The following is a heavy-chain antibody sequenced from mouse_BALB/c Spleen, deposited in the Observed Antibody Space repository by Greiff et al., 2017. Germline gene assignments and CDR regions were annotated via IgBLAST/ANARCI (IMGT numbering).Heavy chain of an antibody. V-gene: IGHV1-69*01. CDR1: GYTFTDYW. J-gene: IGHJ3*01. D-gene: IGHD4-1*01. CDR3: ARGVLTGNRPWFAY. CDR2: IDTSDSYT. Sequence: QVQLQQPGAELVMPGASVKMSCKASGYTFTDYWMHWVKQRPGQGLEWIGAIDTSDSYTSYNQKFKGKATLTVDESSSTAYMQLSSLTSEDSAVYYCARGVLTGNRPWFAYWGQGTLVTVSA.